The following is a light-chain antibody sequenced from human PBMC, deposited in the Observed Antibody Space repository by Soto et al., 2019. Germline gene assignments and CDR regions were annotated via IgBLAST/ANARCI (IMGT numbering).Light chain of an antibody. Sequence: EIVMTQSPATLSVSPGERATLSCRASQSISSKLAWYQQKPGQAPRLLIYGAPTRATGIPVRFSGSGSGTEFTLTITGLQSEVLAVYYGQQRSNWPITFGQGTRWIL. CDR3: QQRSNWPIT. J-gene: IGKJ5*01. CDR1: QSISSK. V-gene: IGKV3-15*01. CDR2: GAP.